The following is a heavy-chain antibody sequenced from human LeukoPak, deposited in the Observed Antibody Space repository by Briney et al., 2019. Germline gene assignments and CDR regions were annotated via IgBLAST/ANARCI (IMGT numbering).Heavy chain of an antibody. CDR2: INPNSVGT. Sequence: VASVKVSCKASGYTFTGYYMHWVRQAPGQGLEWMGWINPNSVGTNYAQKFQGRVTMTRDTSISTAYMELSRLRSDDTAVYYCARGGRGYGAFDIWGQGTMVTVSS. J-gene: IGHJ3*02. CDR1: GYTFTGYY. V-gene: IGHV1-2*02. D-gene: IGHD5-12*01. CDR3: ARGGRGYGAFDI.